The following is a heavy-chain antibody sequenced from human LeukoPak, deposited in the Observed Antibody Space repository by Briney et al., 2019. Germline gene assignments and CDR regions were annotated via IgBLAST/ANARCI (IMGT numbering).Heavy chain of an antibody. V-gene: IGHV1-69*04. CDR1: GGTFSSYA. Sequence: SVKVSCKASGGTFSSYAISWVRQAPGQGREWMGRIIPILGIANYAQKFQGRVTITADKSTSTAYTELSSLRSEDTAVYYCARFDGRGNNWFDPWGQGTLVTVSS. CDR2: IIPILGIA. J-gene: IGHJ5*02. D-gene: IGHD3-10*01. CDR3: ARFDGRGNNWFDP.